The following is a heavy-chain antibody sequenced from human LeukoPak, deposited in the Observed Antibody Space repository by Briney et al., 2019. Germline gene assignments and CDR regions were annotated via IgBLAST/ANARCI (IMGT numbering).Heavy chain of an antibody. J-gene: IGHJ4*02. D-gene: IGHD3-9*01. V-gene: IGHV1-8*01. CDR1: GYIFTSYD. Sequence: ASVKVSCKASGYIFTSYDINWVRQATGQGLEWMGWMNPNSGNTGYAQKFQGRVTMTRNTSISTAYMELSSLRSEDTAVYYCARGPHVYYDILTGYYYFDYWGQGTLVTVSS. CDR3: ARGPHVYYDILTGYYYFDY. CDR2: MNPNSGNT.